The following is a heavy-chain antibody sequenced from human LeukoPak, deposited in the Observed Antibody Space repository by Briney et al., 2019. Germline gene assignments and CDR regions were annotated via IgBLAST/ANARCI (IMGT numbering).Heavy chain of an antibody. D-gene: IGHD4-17*01. V-gene: IGHV3-30-3*01. Sequence: GGSPRLSCAASGFTFSSYAMHWVRQAPGKGLEWVAVISYDGSNKYYADSVKGRFTISRDNSKNTLYLQMNSLRAEDTAVYYCADGTVTTSPLDYWGQGTLVTVSS. J-gene: IGHJ4*02. CDR3: ADGTVTTSPLDY. CDR1: GFTFSSYA. CDR2: ISYDGSNK.